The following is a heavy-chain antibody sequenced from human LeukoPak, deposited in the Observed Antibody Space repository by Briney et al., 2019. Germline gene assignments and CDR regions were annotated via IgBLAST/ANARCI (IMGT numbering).Heavy chain of an antibody. CDR3: AKRGVVIRVILVGFHKEAYYFDS. CDR1: GITLSNYG. J-gene: IGHJ4*02. Sequence: PGGSLRLSCAVSGITLSNYGMSWARQAPGKGLEWVAGLSDSGGSTNYADSVKGRFTISRDNPKNTLYLQMNSLRPEDTAVYFCAKRGVVIRVILVGFHKEAYYFDSWGQEALVTVSS. CDR2: LSDSGGST. V-gene: IGHV3-23*01. D-gene: IGHD3-22*01.